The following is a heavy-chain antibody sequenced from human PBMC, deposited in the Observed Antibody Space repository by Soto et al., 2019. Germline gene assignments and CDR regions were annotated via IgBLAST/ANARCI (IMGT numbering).Heavy chain of an antibody. CDR2: INPNSGGT. CDR1: GYTFSGYY. CDR3: ARSLTEGYCTITGCYTRPLYGMDV. D-gene: IGHD2-2*02. V-gene: IGHV1-2*02. Sequence: SVKVSCKASGYTFSGYYVHWLRQAPGQGLEWMGWINPNSGGTNYAQKFQGRVTVTGDTPTSTAYMELSRLTSDDTAVYYCARSLTEGYCTITGCYTRPLYGMDVWGQGTTVTVSS. J-gene: IGHJ6*02.